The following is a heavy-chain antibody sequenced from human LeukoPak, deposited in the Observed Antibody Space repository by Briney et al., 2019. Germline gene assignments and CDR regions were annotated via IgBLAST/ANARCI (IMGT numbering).Heavy chain of an antibody. CDR3: AGDLYDSSGYYYGFFDY. CDR1: GYTFTSYY. CDR2: INPSGGST. D-gene: IGHD3-22*01. J-gene: IGHJ4*02. Sequence: GASVKVSCKASGYTFTSYYMHWVRQAPGQGLEWMGIINPSGGSTSYAQKFQGRVTMTRDTSTSTVYMELSSLRSEDTAVYYCAGDLYDSSGYYYGFFDYWGQGTLVTVSS. V-gene: IGHV1-46*01.